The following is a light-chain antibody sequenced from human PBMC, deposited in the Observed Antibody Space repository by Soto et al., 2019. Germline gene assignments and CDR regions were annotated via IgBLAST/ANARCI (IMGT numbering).Light chain of an antibody. CDR1: QSLVYTNGNTY. CDR2: KVS. CDR3: MQGTHWPRT. J-gene: IGKJ1*01. V-gene: IGKV2-30*01. Sequence: DVVVTQSPLSLPVTLGQPASISCRSSQSLVYTNGNTYLAWFQQRPGQSPRRLIYKVSIRDSGVPDRFSGSGSGTEFTLTISRVEAEEVGVYYCMQGTHWPRTFGQGTKVEIK.